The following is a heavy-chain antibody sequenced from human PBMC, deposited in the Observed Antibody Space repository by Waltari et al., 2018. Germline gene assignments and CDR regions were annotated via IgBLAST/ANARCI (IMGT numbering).Heavy chain of an antibody. D-gene: IGHD3-22*01. CDR3: AAGARDSSGYYYGDAFDI. J-gene: IGHJ3*02. V-gene: IGHV1-58*02. Sequence: QIQLVQSGPEVKKPGTSVKVSCKASGFTFTSSAMQWVRQARGQRLEWIGWIVVGSGNTNYAQKFQERVTITRDMSTSTAYMELSSLRSEDTAVYYCAAGARDSSGYYYGDAFDIWGQGTMVTVSS. CDR1: GFTFTSSA. CDR2: IVVGSGNT.